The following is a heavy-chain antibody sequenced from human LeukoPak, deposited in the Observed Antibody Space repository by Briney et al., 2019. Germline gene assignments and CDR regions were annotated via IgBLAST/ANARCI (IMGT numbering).Heavy chain of an antibody. D-gene: IGHD3-10*01. CDR2: ISDTGGST. V-gene: IGHV3-23*01. CDR1: GFTFSNYA. CDR3: AKVPYSDYGSGRPPFMDV. J-gene: IGHJ6*02. Sequence: GGSLRLSRVASGFTFSNYAMSWVRQAPGRGLEWVLTISDTGGSTYYADSVKGRFTISRDNSRNTLYLQMNSLRAEDTAIHYCAKVPYSDYGSGRPPFMDVWGQGTTVAVSS.